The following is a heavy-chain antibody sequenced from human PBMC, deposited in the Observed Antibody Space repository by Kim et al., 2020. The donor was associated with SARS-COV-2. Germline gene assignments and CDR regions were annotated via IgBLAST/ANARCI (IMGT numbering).Heavy chain of an antibody. CDR3: ARATDLRPIAAAVGTGFLFQH. J-gene: IGHJ1*01. CDR1: GYTFTGYY. Sequence: ASVKVSCKASGYTFTGYYMHWVRQAPGQGLEWMGRINPNSGGTNYAQKFQGRVTMTRDTSISTAYMELSRLRSDDTAVYYCARATDLRPIAAAVGTGFLFQHWGQGTLVTVSS. CDR2: INPNSGGT. D-gene: IGHD6-13*01. V-gene: IGHV1-2*06.